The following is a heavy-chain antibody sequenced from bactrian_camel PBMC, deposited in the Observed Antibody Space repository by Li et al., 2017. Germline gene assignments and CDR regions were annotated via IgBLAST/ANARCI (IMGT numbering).Heavy chain of an antibody. V-gene: IGHV3S60*01. J-gene: IGHJ4*01. Sequence: VQLVESGGGSVQAGGSLRLSCAPSEGTYTFCLGWFRQAPGKERESVAFIRTGGGSTYYGNSVKGRFIISQDNAKSTVYLQLNSLKPEDTAMYCCAAATVHWRCGIGGFGPLKYNYWGQGTQVTVS. CDR1: EGTYTFC. CDR3: AAATVHWRCGIGGFGPLKYNY. CDR2: IRTGGGST. D-gene: IGHD1*01.